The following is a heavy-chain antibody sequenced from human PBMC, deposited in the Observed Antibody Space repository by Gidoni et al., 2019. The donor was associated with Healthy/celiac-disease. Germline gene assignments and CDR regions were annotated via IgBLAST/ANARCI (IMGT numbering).Heavy chain of an antibody. D-gene: IGHD1-1*01. CDR2: IYYSGST. CDR3: ARESNRTGRNGMDV. CDR1: GGSISRGGYY. J-gene: IGHJ6*02. V-gene: IGHV4-31*03. Sequence: QVQLQASGPGLVKPSQTLSLTCTLSGGSISRGGYYWSWIRQPPGKGLEWIGSIYYSGSTYYNPSLKSRVTISVETSKNQFPLKLSLVSAADTVVYYWARESNRTGRNGMDVWGQGTTVTVSS.